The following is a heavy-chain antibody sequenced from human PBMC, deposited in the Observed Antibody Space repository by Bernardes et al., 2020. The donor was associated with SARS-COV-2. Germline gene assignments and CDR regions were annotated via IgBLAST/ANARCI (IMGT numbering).Heavy chain of an antibody. D-gene: IGHD5-18*01. CDR1: GYSFTSYW. J-gene: IGHJ4*02. CDR2: IYPGDSDT. Sequence: GESLKISCKGSGYSFTSYWIGWVRQMPGKGLEWMGIIYPGDSDTRYSPSFQGQVTISADKSFSTAYLQWSSLKASDTAIYYCARQPSLPYDRTIYTYGLLFDYWGQGTLVTVSS. V-gene: IGHV5-51*01. CDR3: ARQPSLPYDRTIYTYGLLFDY.